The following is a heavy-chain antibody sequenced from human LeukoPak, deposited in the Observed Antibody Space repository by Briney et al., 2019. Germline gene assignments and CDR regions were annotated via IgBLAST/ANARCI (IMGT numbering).Heavy chain of an antibody. Sequence: GGSLRLSCAASGFTFNNYNMNWVRQAPGKGLEWVSSIDNSGTYIYYADSMKGRFTISRDNSKNTLYLQMNSLRAEDTAVYYCAKEAPWDIVVVPAAGNWFDPWGQGTLVTVSS. CDR1: GFTFNNYN. CDR2: IDNSGTYI. J-gene: IGHJ5*02. CDR3: AKEAPWDIVVVPAAGNWFDP. V-gene: IGHV3-21*04. D-gene: IGHD2-2*01.